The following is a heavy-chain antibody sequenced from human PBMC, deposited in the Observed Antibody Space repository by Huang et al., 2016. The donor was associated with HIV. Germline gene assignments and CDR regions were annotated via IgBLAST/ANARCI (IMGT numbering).Heavy chain of an antibody. CDR1: GGSIRSHH. V-gene: IGHV4-59*11. D-gene: IGHD6-19*01. Sequence: QVQLQESGPGLVKPSETLSLSCTVSGGSIRSHHWSWIRPPPGKGLEWIATISDTGRTNYHQSRKSRVSMSRDTSKNNFSLKLTSVTAADTAVYYCARSPQSYQTSGLAHYYFDFWGRGTLVTVSS. J-gene: IGHJ2*01. CDR2: ISDTGRT. CDR3: ARSPQSYQTSGLAHYYFDF.